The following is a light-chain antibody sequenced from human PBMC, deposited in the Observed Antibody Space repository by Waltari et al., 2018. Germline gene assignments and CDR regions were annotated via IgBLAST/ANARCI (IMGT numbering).Light chain of an antibody. V-gene: IGKV3-11*01. J-gene: IGKJ4*01. CDR2: DTS. Sequence: DIVLTQSPATLFLSPGARATLSCRASQSLSNYLAWYQQKPGQAPRLLIYDTSNRATGIPARFSGSGFGTDFTLTISSLEPEDFAVYYCQQRRNWPLTFGGGTKVEIK. CDR3: QQRRNWPLT. CDR1: QSLSNY.